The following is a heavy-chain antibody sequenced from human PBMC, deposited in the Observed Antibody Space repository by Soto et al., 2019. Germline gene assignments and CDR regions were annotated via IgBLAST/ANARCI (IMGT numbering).Heavy chain of an antibody. J-gene: IGHJ5*02. CDR1: GGSFSGYY. D-gene: IGHD3-3*01. CDR3: VRGVYYDFWIGYPRDWFDP. Sequence: SETLSLTCTVYGGSFSGYYWSWIRQPPGKGLEWIGEINHSGSTNYNPSLKSRVTISVDTSKNQFSLKLSSVTAADTAVYYCVRGVYYDFWIGYPRDWFDPWGQGTLVTVSS. V-gene: IGHV4-34*01. CDR2: INHSGST.